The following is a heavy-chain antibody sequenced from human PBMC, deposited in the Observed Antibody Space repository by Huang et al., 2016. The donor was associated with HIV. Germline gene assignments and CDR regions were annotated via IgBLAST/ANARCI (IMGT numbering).Heavy chain of an antibody. Sequence: QVQLVHSGAEGKKLGASVRVSCTASGYSFTYHHIHWVVQAPGQGLEWMGIINPCSCKTTYAQKFQGRATMTSDTSTNTVYMELSSLKSEDTAVYYCARGPYTDFVWGSYFDYWGQGTLVTVSS. J-gene: IGHJ4*02. D-gene: IGHD3-16*01. V-gene: IGHV1-46*01. CDR3: ARGPYTDFVWGSYFDY. CDR2: INPCSCKT. CDR1: GYSFTYHH.